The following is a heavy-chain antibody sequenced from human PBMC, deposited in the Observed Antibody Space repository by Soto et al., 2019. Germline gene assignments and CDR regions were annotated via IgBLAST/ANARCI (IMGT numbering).Heavy chain of an antibody. J-gene: IGHJ6*02. CDR3: AKGTPYGSGTITTSPYYYYGMDV. Sequence: GGSLRLSCAASGFTFSSYAMSWVRQAPGKGLEWVSAISGSGGSTYYADSVKGRFTISRDNSKNTLYLQMNSLRAEDTAVYYCAKGTPYGSGTITTSPYYYYGMDVWGQGTTVTVSS. CDR2: ISGSGGST. V-gene: IGHV3-23*01. D-gene: IGHD3-10*01. CDR1: GFTFSSYA.